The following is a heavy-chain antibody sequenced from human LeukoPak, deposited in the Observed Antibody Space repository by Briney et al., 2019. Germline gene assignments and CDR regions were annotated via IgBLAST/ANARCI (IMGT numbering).Heavy chain of an antibody. V-gene: IGHV3-9*01. CDR3: AKSPGNDAFDI. J-gene: IGHJ3*02. D-gene: IGHD3-10*01. CDR2: ISWNSGSI. CDR1: GFTFDDYA. Sequence: PGGSLRLSCAASGFTFDDYAMHWVRQAPGKGVEWVSGISWNSGSIGYADSVKGRFTITRDNAKNSLYLQMNSLRAEDTALYYCAKSPGNDAFDIWGQGTMVTVSS.